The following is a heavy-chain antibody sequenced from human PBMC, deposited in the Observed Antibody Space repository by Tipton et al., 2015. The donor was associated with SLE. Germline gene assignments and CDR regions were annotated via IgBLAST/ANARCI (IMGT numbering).Heavy chain of an antibody. J-gene: IGHJ2*01. CDR1: GFIFTDYA. V-gene: IGHV3-23*01. Sequence: SLRLSCVASGFIFTDYAMTWVRQAPGNGLEWVSILSTSGRHTYYVDSVKGRFTISRDNSENRLYLQMNSLRAEDTAIYYCARSSGVSGLWYFGHWGHGTPVTVSS. D-gene: IGHD5-12*01. CDR2: LSTSGRHT. CDR3: ARSSGVSGLWYFGH.